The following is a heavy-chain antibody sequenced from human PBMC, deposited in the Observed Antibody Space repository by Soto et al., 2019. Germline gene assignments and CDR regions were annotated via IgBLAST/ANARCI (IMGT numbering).Heavy chain of an antibody. CDR2: ISDRGDRT. CDR1: GFTFRSYA. J-gene: IGHJ5*02. V-gene: IGHV3-23*01. CDR3: ARHVWGTHGAWFDP. D-gene: IGHD3-16*01. Sequence: EVQLLESGGRLVQPGGSLRLSCAASGFTFRSYAMSWVRQAPGKGLEWVSTISDRGDRTNYADSVKGRFTISRDNAKNTLYPQVNSLRVDDTAVYYCARHVWGTHGAWFDPWGQGTRVTVSS.